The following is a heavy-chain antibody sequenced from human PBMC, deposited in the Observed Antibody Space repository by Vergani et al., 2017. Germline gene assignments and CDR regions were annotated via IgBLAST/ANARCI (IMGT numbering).Heavy chain of an antibody. CDR2: IIPIFGTA. D-gene: IGHD3-10*01. CDR1: GYTFTSYY. Sequence: QVQLVQSGAEVKKPGASVKVSCKASGYTFTSYYMHWVRQAPGQGLEWMGRIIPIFGTANYAQKFQGRVTITADESTSTAYMELSSLRSEDTAVYYCASLARDMGSGSYWGADGMDVWGQGTTVTVSS. CDR3: ASLARDMGSGSYWGADGMDV. J-gene: IGHJ6*02. V-gene: IGHV1-69*18.